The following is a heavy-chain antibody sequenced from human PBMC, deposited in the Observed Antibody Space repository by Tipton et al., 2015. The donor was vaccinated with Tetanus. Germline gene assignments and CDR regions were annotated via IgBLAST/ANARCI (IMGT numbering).Heavy chain of an antibody. CDR3: ARGSDIVVAPGVTRADWFDP. J-gene: IGHJ5*02. V-gene: IGHV4-4*07. Sequence: TLSLTCTVSGVSISGYYWSWIRQPAGKGLEWIGRVDRSGTTTYNPSLKGRVTMSLDTSKNQFSLKLTSVTAADTAMYYCARGSDIVVAPGVTRADWFDPWGQGTLVTVSS. CDR2: VDRSGTT. D-gene: IGHD2-2*01. CDR1: GVSISGYY.